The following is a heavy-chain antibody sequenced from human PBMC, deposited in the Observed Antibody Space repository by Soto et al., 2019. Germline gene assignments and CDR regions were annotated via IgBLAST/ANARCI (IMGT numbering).Heavy chain of an antibody. V-gene: IGHV5-10-1*01. Sequence: PXASLKISCKVCGYSFSSFWITWVRQMPGKGLEWMGSIDPSDSYANYSPSFQGHVTFSADKSINTAYLQWSSLKASDTAMYYCGRVRVDKAEGWFDPWGQGTLVTASS. CDR3: GRVRVDKAEGWFDP. J-gene: IGHJ5*02. CDR2: IDPSDSYA. CDR1: GYSFSSFW. D-gene: IGHD5-18*01.